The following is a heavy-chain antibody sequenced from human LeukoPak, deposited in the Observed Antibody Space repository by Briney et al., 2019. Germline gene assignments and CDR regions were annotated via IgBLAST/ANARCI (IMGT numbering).Heavy chain of an antibody. V-gene: IGHV1-2*06. CDR2: INPNTGGT. D-gene: IGHD3-10*01. J-gene: IGHJ4*02. Sequence: ASVKVSCKASEYTFTGYYLHWVRQAPGQGLEWVGRINPNTGGTNYAQKFQGRVTMTRDTSISTTYMELSRLNSDDTAVYYCARAKSTYGSGSYSDYWGQGTLVTVTS. CDR3: ARAKSTYGSGSYSDY. CDR1: EYTFTGYY.